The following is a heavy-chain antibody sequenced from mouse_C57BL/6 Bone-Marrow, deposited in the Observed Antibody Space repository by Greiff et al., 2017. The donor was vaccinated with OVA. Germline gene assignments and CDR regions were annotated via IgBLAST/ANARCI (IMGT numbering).Heavy chain of an antibody. CDR3: ASAVFAY. J-gene: IGHJ3*01. Sequence: QVQLQQPGAELVKPGASVKLSCKASGYTFTRYWMQWVKQRPGQGLEWIGEIDPSDSYTNYNQKFKGKATLTVDTSSSTAYMQLNSLTSEDSAVYYCASAVFAYWGQGTLVTVSA. CDR2: IDPSDSYT. CDR1: GYTFTRYW. V-gene: IGHV1-50*01.